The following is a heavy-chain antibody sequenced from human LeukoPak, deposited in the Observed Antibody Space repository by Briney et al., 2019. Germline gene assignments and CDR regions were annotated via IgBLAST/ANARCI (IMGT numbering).Heavy chain of an antibody. Sequence: GGSLRLSCAASEFTFGNYWMSWVRQVPGKGPEWVANIRQDGNEFYYVDSVKGRFTISRDNARNSLYLQMNSLRVEDTAVYYCTTSSHSSSWYRVDAFDIWGQGTMVTVSS. J-gene: IGHJ3*02. CDR2: IRQDGNEF. D-gene: IGHD6-13*01. CDR3: TTSSHSSSWYRVDAFDI. V-gene: IGHV3-7*01. CDR1: EFTFGNYW.